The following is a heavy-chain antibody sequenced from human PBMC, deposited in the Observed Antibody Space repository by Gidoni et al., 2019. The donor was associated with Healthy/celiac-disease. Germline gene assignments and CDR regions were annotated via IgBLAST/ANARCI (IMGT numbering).Heavy chain of an antibody. Sequence: QVQLVQSGAEVKKPGASVKVSCKASGSTFPSYGISWVRQAPGQGLEWMGWISAYNGNTNYAQKLQGRVTMTTDTSTSTAYMELRSLRSDDTAVYYCEREEHNYGDYDLAVYYYYGMDVWGQGTTVTVSS. CDR3: EREEHNYGDYDLAVYYYYGMDV. CDR2: ISAYNGNT. D-gene: IGHD4-17*01. V-gene: IGHV1-18*04. J-gene: IGHJ6*02. CDR1: GSTFPSYG.